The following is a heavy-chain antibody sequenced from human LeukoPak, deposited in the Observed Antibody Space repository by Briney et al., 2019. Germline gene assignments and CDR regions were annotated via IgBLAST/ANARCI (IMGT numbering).Heavy chain of an antibody. CDR1: GGSFSSYA. CDR2: IIPIFGTA. CDR3: ARESNLYNWFDP. V-gene: IGHV1-69*13. J-gene: IGHJ5*02. Sequence: GASVKVSCKTSGGSFSSYAISWVRQAPGQGLEWMGGIIPIFGTANYAQKFQGRVTITADESTSTAYMELSSLRSEDTAVYYCARESNLYNWFDPWGQGTLVTVSS.